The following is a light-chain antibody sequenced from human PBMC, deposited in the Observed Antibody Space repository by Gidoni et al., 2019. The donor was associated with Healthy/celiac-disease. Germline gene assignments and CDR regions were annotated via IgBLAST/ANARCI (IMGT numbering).Light chain of an antibody. Sequence: QSALTQPASESGSPGQSITISCPGTSSDVGSYNLVSWYQQHPGKAPKLMIYEGSKRPSGVSNRFSGSKSGNTASLTISGLQAEDEADYYCCSYAGSSYVVFGGGTKLTVL. J-gene: IGLJ2*01. CDR2: EGS. CDR3: CSYAGSSYVV. CDR1: SSDVGSYNL. V-gene: IGLV2-23*01.